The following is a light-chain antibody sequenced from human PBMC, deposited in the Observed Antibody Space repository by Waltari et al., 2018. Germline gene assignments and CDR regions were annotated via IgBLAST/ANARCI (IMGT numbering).Light chain of an antibody. Sequence: QSVVTQPPPASGTPGQRVTIYCSGSSSNIGDNHVYWYQQVPGTAPKLLVHTNNERPSGVPARFTGSKSGTSASLAIYGLRSEDEADYYCASWDDKLNAWVIGGGTRLTVL. CDR3: ASWDDKLNAWV. CDR1: SSNIGDNH. V-gene: IGLV1-47*01. J-gene: IGLJ3*02. CDR2: TNN.